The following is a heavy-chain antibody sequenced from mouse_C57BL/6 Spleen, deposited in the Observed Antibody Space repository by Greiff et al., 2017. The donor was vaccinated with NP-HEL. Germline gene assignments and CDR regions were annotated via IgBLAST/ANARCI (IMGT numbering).Heavy chain of an antibody. J-gene: IGHJ1*03. V-gene: IGHV1-59*01. CDR2: IDPSDSYT. D-gene: IGHD2-4*01. CDR3: ARRDDCDGDWYFDV. Sequence: QVQLQQPGAELVRPGTSVKLSCKAYGYTFTSYWMHWVKQSPGQGLEWIGVIDPSDSYTNYNQKFKGKATLTVDTSSSTAYMQLRSLTSEDSAVYYGARRDDCDGDWYFDVWGTGTTVTVSS. CDR1: GYTFTSYW.